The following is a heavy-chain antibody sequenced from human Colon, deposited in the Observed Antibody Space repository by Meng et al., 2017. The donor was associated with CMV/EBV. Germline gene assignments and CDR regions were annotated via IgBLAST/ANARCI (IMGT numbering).Heavy chain of an antibody. CDR1: GFTFGTYA. V-gene: IGHV3-23*03. Sequence: GESLKISCAGSGFTFGTYAMGWVRQAPGKGLEWLSFIGSGGSSAYYADSVRGRFAISRDRFKNTLFLQMNNLKSEDTALYYCARGGSYSLGDEAFDFWSQGTMVTVSS. CDR3: ARGGSYSLGDEAFDF. D-gene: IGHD1-26*01. CDR2: IGSGGSSA. J-gene: IGHJ3*01.